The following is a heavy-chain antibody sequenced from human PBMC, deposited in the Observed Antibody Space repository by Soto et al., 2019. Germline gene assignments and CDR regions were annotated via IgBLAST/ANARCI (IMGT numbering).Heavy chain of an antibody. CDR1: GYTFTSYG. J-gene: IGHJ1*01. D-gene: IGHD6-13*01. CDR3: ATDEEIRLGSWYSRAEYFHQ. CDR2: ISAYNGNT. V-gene: IGHV1-18*01. Sequence: ASVKVSCKASGYTFTSYGISWVRQAPGQGLEWMGWISAYNGNTNYAQKLQGRVTMTTDTYTSTAYMELRSLRSDDTAVYYCATDEEIRLGSWYSRAEYFHQWGQGRLVTVSS.